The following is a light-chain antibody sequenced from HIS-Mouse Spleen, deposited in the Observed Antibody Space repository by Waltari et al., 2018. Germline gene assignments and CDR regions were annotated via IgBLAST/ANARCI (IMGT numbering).Light chain of an antibody. V-gene: IGLV2-14*01. J-gene: IGLJ3*02. CDR3: SSYTSSSTLDWV. CDR1: SSDVGGCNF. Sequence: QSALTQPASVSGSPGQSTTISCTGTSSDVGGCNFVSWYQQHPGKAPKLMIYEVSNRPSGVSNRFSGSKSGNTASLTISGLQAEDEADYYCSSYTSSSTLDWVFGGGTKLTVL. CDR2: EVS.